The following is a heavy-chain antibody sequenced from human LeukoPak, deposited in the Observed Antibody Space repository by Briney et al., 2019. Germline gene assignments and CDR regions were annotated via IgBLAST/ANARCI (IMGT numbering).Heavy chain of an antibody. J-gene: IGHJ4*02. CDR3: AREGDGFNSWAYFDY. D-gene: IGHD5-24*01. Sequence: ASVKVSCKTSGYTFTGNYMHWVRQAPGQGLEWIGRINPNSGGTNLAQKFQGRVTITRDTSISTAYMELSRLRSDDTAVYYCAREGDGFNSWAYFDYWGQGTLVTVSS. CDR1: GYTFTGNY. V-gene: IGHV1-2*06. CDR2: INPNSGGT.